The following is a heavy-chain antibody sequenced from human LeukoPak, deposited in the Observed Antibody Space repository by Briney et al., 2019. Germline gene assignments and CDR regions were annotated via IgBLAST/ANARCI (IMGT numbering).Heavy chain of an antibody. CDR3: ASGAYSYYYMDV. Sequence: PSETLSLTCTVSGGFIRSYYWSWIRQPPGKGLEWIGYIYYSGSTNYNPSLKSRVTISVDTSKNQFSLKLSSVIAADTAVYYCASGAYSYYYMDVWGKGTTVAISS. CDR1: GGFIRSYY. J-gene: IGHJ6*03. D-gene: IGHD4-11*01. V-gene: IGHV4-59*01. CDR2: IYYSGST.